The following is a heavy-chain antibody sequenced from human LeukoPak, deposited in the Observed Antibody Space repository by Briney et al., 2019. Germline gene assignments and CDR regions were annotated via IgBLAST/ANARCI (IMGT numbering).Heavy chain of an antibody. Sequence: GASLRLSCAASGFTFSSYAMSWVRQAPGKGLEWVSAISGSGGSTYYADSVKGRFTISRDNSKNTLYLQMNSLRAEDTAVYYYAKDRIPGEGLFDYWGQGTLVTVSS. V-gene: IGHV3-23*01. CDR1: GFTFSSYA. CDR2: ISGSGGST. CDR3: AKDRIPGEGLFDY. J-gene: IGHJ4*02. D-gene: IGHD7-27*01.